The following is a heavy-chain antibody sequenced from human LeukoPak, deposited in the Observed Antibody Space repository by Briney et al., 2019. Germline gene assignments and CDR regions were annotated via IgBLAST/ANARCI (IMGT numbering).Heavy chain of an antibody. V-gene: IGHV3-7*04. CDR1: GFTFSTSW. CDR3: ARHRGPAS. J-gene: IGHJ5*02. CDR2: IKEDGTEK. Sequence: GGSLRLSCAASGFTFSTSWMTWVRQAPGKGLEWVVNIKEDGTEKHYVDSVKGRFTISRDNAKNSVFLQMNSLRAEDTAVYYCARHRGPASWGQGTLVTVSS. D-gene: IGHD2-15*01.